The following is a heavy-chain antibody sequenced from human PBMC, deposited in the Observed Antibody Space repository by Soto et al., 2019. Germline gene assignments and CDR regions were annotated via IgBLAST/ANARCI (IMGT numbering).Heavy chain of an antibody. Sequence: GGSLRLSCAASGFTFSSYGMHWVRQAPGKGLEWVAVIWYDGSNKYYADSVKGRFTISRDNSKNTLYLQMNSLRAEDTAVYYCARLGLWRSNHRIVATIRTIDYWGQGTLVTVSS. V-gene: IGHV3-33*01. CDR3: ARLGLWRSNHRIVATIRTIDY. CDR1: GFTFSSYG. J-gene: IGHJ4*02. CDR2: IWYDGSNK. D-gene: IGHD5-12*01.